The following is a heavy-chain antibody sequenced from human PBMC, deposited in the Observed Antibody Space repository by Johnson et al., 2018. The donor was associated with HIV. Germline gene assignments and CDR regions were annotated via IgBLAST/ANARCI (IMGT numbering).Heavy chain of an antibody. Sequence: QVQLVESGGGVVQPGRSLRLSCAASGFTFISYAMHWVRQAPGKGLEWVAVISYDGSNKYYADSVKGRFTISRDNSKNTLYLQMNSLRAEDTAVYYCAREAHYYDSSGLKRGAFDIWGQGTMVTVSS. CDR2: ISYDGSNK. D-gene: IGHD3-22*01. CDR3: AREAHYYDSSGLKRGAFDI. J-gene: IGHJ3*02. CDR1: GFTFISYA. V-gene: IGHV3-30-3*01.